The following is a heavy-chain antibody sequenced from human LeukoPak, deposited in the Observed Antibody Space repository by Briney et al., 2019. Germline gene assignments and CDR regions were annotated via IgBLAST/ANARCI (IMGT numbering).Heavy chain of an antibody. V-gene: IGHV3-21*01. J-gene: IGHJ4*02. Sequence: GGSLRLSCAASGFTFSSYSMNWVRQAPGKGLEWVSSISSSSSYIYYADSVKGRFTISRDNAKNSLYLQMNSLRAEDTAVYYCARGRYDFWSGYYTFDYWGQGTLVSVSS. CDR3: ARGRYDFWSGYYTFDY. CDR2: ISSSSSYI. CDR1: GFTFSSYS. D-gene: IGHD3-3*01.